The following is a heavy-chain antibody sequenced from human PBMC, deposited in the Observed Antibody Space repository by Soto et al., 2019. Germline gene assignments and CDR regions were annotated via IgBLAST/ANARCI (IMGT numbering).Heavy chain of an antibody. CDR3: AREPHCSSTSCYHWFDP. CDR2: IYYSGSA. D-gene: IGHD2-2*01. CDR1: GGSITSGGYY. Sequence: QVQLQESGPGLVKPSQTLSLTCTVSGGSITSGGYYWSWIRQHPGKGLEWIGYIYYSGSAYYNPSLKSRVTILLDTSKNQFSLKLSSVTAADTAVYYCAREPHCSSTSCYHWFDPWGQGTLVTVSS. V-gene: IGHV4-31*03. J-gene: IGHJ5*02.